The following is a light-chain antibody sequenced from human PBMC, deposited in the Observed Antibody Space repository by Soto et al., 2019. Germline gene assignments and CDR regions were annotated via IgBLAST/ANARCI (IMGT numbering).Light chain of an antibody. CDR1: KSDVGRYNY. V-gene: IGLV2-14*01. CDR2: EVT. Sequence: QFLLAPPAPVSGSPRQSIPISCTWNKSDVGRYNYVSWYQQHPGKAPKLMIYEVTIRPSGVSDRFSGSKSGNTASLTVSGLQAEDEADYYCSSYTGGNPSYVFGTGTKVTVL. J-gene: IGLJ1*01. CDR3: SSYTGGNPSYV.